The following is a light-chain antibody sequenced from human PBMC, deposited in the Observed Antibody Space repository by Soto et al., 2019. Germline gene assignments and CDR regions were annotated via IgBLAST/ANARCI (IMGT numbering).Light chain of an antibody. CDR2: EAS. CDR3: QQRSNWPSIT. Sequence: EIVLTQSPATLSLSPWERATLSCRASQSVSSYLAWYQQKPGQAPRLLIYEASNRATGIPARFSGSGSGTDFTLTISSLEPEDFAVYHCQQRSNWPSITFGQGTRLEIK. J-gene: IGKJ5*01. CDR1: QSVSSY. V-gene: IGKV3-11*01.